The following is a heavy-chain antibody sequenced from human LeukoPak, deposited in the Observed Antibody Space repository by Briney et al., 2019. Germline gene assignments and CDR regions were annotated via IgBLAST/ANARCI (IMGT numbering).Heavy chain of an antibody. D-gene: IGHD2-15*01. Sequence: SVKVSCKASGGTFSSYAISWVRQAPGQGLELMGRIIPILGIANYAQKFQGRVTITADKSTSTAYMELSSLGSEDTAEYYCARDTYCSGGSCYWEDAFDIWGQGTMVTVSS. CDR3: ARDTYCSGGSCYWEDAFDI. CDR2: IIPILGIA. J-gene: IGHJ3*02. CDR1: GGTFSSYA. V-gene: IGHV1-69*04.